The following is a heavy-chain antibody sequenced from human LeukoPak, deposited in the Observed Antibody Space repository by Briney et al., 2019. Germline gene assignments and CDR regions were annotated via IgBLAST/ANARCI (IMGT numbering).Heavy chain of an antibody. CDR3: ARYCGGDCVDAFDI. D-gene: IGHD2-21*02. V-gene: IGHV3-7*01. Sequence: GGSLRLSCVASGFSFSNYWMSWVRQAPGKGLEWVANIKQDGSEEFYVDSVKGRFTISRDNAKNSLFLQMNSLGAEDTAVYYCARYCGGDCVDAFDIWGQGTMVTVSS. CDR2: IKQDGSEE. CDR1: GFSFSNYW. J-gene: IGHJ3*02.